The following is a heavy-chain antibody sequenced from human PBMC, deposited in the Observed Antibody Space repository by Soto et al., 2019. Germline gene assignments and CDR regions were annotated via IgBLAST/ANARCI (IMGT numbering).Heavy chain of an antibody. CDR3: ARELAGLGGEYDY. CDR2: ISGSSGNA. D-gene: IGHD3-16*01. J-gene: IGHJ4*02. V-gene: IGHV1-18*01. CDR1: GYTFTKYG. Sequence: QVQLVQSGAEVKNPGASVKVSCKTSGYTFTKYGVGWVRQAPGQGLEWMGWISGSSGNANYAEKVQGRITLTTDTSTSTAYRELRSLRSDDPAVYFCARELAGLGGEYDYWGQGTLVTVSS.